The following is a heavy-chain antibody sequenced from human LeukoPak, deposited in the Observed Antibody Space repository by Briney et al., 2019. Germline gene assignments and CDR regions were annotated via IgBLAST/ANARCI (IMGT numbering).Heavy chain of an antibody. J-gene: IGHJ3*02. Sequence: SETLSLTCAVSGGSISFYYWSWIRQPPGKGLEWIGYIYHSGITNYNPSLKSRVTISVDTSKNQFSLKLSSVTAADTAVYYGARWEVGGDAFDIWGQGTMVTVSS. D-gene: IGHD3-16*01. V-gene: IGHV4-59*01. CDR2: IYHSGIT. CDR1: GGSISFYY. CDR3: ARWEVGGDAFDI.